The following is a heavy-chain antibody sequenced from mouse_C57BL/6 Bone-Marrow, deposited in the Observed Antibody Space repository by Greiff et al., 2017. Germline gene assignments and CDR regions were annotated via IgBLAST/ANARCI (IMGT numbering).Heavy chain of an antibody. V-gene: IGHV1-54*01. Sequence: VQLQQSGAELVRPGTSVKVSCKASGYAFTNYLIERVKQRPGQGLEWIGVINPGSGGTNYNEKFKGKATLTADKSSSTAYMQLSSLTSEDSAVYFCARLTGYWYFDVWGTGTTVTVSS. CDR1: GYAFTNYL. CDR2: INPGSGGT. CDR3: ARLTGYWYFDV. J-gene: IGHJ1*03.